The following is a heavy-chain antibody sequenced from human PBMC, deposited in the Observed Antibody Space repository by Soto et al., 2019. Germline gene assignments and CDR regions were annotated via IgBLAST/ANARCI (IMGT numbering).Heavy chain of an antibody. D-gene: IGHD3-3*01. Sequence: SETLSLTCSVSGSSVRSYSCSWIRQPPGKGLEWIGYLSYSGSTKYNPSLKSRVTISEDASANQFSLRLTSVTAADTAVYYCAREAGVVTKGLFDFWGPGTLLTVFS. CDR1: GSSVRSYS. J-gene: IGHJ4*02. CDR3: AREAGVVTKGLFDF. CDR2: LSYSGST. V-gene: IGHV4-59*02.